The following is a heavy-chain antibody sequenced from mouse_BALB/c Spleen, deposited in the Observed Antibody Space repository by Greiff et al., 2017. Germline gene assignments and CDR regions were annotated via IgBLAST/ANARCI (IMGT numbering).Heavy chain of an antibody. CDR1: GFTFTDYY. Sequence: EVKLEESGGGLVQPGGSLRLSCATSGFTFTDYYMSWVRQPPGKALEWLGFIRNKANGYTTEYSASVKGRFTISRDNSQSILYLQMNTLRAEDSATYYCARDGDYVTGGPPMDYWGQGTSVTVSS. J-gene: IGHJ4*01. V-gene: IGHV7-3*02. CDR2: IRNKANGYTT. D-gene: IGHD2-4*01. CDR3: ARDGDYVTGGPPMDY.